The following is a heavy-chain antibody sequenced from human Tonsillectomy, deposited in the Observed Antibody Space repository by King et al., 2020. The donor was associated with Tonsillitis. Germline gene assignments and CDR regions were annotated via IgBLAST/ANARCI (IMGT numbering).Heavy chain of an antibody. J-gene: IGHJ4*02. D-gene: IGHD2-15*01. Sequence: LQLQESGPGLVKPSETLSLTCTVTGGSISRRTYYWGWIHQPPGKGLEWIGSIYWSGSTYYNPSLKSRVSISADTSKNHLSMNLTSVTAADTAVYYCARFYCGGGSCYPTSDYWGQGTQVTVSS. CDR2: IYWSGST. CDR3: ARFYCGGGSCYPTSDY. V-gene: IGHV4-39*02. CDR1: GGSISRRTYY.